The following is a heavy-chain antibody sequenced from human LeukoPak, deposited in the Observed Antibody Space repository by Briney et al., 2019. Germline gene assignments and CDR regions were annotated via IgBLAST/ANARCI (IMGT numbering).Heavy chain of an antibody. Sequence: GGSLRLSCAASGFTFSSYSMNWVRQAPGKGLEWVSSISSSRSYIYYADSVKGRFTISRDNARNSLYLQMNSLRAEDTAVYYCARDTTIFGVVIDYWGQGTLVTVSS. V-gene: IGHV3-21*01. CDR1: GFTFSSYS. J-gene: IGHJ4*02. CDR2: ISSSRSYI. D-gene: IGHD3-3*01. CDR3: ARDTTIFGVVIDY.